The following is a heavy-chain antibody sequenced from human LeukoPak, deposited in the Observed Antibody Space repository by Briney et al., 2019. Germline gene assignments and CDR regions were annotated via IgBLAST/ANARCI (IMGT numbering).Heavy chain of an antibody. CDR3: TRDVIRGTNLGY. J-gene: IGHJ4*02. Sequence: PGGSLRPSCAASAFSVSSNYMTWVRQPPGKGLELLSVIYSGGRTDYAHSVKGRFTISRDSSKNTLYLQMNSLKAEDTAVYYCTRDVIRGTNLGYWGQGTLVTVSS. V-gene: IGHV3-66*02. CDR1: AFSVSSNY. CDR2: IYSGGRT. D-gene: IGHD3-10*01.